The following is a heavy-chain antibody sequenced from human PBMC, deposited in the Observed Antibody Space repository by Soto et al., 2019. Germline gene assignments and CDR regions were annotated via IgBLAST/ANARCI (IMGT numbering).Heavy chain of an antibody. J-gene: IGHJ5*01. CDR1: GFTFSSYA. CDR3: AKDRVAGAIADRFDS. D-gene: IGHD1-26*01. CDR2: VSDSGRRT. V-gene: IGHV3-23*01. Sequence: QSGGSLRLSCAASGFTFSSYAMNWVRQAPGKGLEWVAVVSDSGRRTDCAESVKGRFTISRDSSKNTVYLEMNTLRAEDTAVYYCAKDRVAGAIADRFDSWGQGTLVTVSS.